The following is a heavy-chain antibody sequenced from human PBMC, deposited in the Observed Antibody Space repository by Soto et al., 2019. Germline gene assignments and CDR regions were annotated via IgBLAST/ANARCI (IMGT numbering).Heavy chain of an antibody. V-gene: IGHV3-9*01. CDR1: GFTFGDYA. D-gene: IGHD3-10*01. CDR3: AKDRSSGSPYYGMDF. CDR2: FKWNSGDV. Sequence: GGSLRLSCAASGFTFGDYAMHWVRQVPGKGLEGVSGFKWNSGDVGYADSVKGRFTISRDNARNSLYLQMNSLRPEDTAVYYCAKDRSSGSPYYGMDFWGQGTMVTVSS. J-gene: IGHJ6*02.